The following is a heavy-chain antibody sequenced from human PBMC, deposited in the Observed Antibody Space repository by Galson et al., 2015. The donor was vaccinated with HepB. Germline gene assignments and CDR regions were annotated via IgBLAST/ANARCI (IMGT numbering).Heavy chain of an antibody. J-gene: IGHJ6*02. CDR1: GYTFTSYA. V-gene: IGHV7-4-1*02. D-gene: IGHD3-9*01. CDR2: INTNTGNP. Sequence: SVKVSCKASGYTFTSYAMNWVRQAPGQGLEWMGWINTNTGNPTYAQGFTGRFVFSLDTSVSTAYLQISSLKAEDTAVYYRARDNWLSQLNYYYYYGMDVWGQGTTVTVSS. CDR3: ARDNWLSQLNYYYYYGMDV.